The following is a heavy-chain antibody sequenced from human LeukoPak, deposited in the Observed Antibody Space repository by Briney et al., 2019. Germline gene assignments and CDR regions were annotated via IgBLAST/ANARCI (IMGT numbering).Heavy chain of an antibody. CDR2: IYWNDAK. J-gene: IGHJ4*02. CDR3: AQGKIAAAGRPLDY. V-gene: IGHV2-5*01. Sequence: SGPTLVNPTQTLTLTCSFSGFSLSTSGVGVGWIRQPPGKALEWLTLIYWNDAKLYSPSLKSRLTITKDTSKNQVVLTLTNMDPVDRATYYCAQGKIAAAGRPLDYWGQGTLVTVSS. D-gene: IGHD6-13*01. CDR1: GFSLSTSGVG.